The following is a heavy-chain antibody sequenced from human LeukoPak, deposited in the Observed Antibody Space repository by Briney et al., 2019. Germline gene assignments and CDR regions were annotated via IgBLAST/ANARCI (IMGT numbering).Heavy chain of an antibody. V-gene: IGHV1-2*02. CDR1: GYTFTGYY. Sequence: GASVKVSCKASGYTFTGYYMHWVRQAPGQGLEWMGWINPNSGGTNYAQKFQGRVTMTRDPSISTTHLELNRPGSDDTAGFYCARGVSRPLYHWGPGNPVTVSS. CDR2: INPNSGGT. CDR3: ARGVSRPLYH. D-gene: IGHD3-3*02. J-gene: IGHJ6*01.